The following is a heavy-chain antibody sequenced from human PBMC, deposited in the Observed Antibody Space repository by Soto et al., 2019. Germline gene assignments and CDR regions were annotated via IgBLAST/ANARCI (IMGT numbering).Heavy chain of an antibody. D-gene: IGHD6-6*01. CDR3: ARHTYSSSSWFDP. Sequence: GESLKISCEGSGYTFINYWIGWVRQMPGKGLEWIGRIDPSDSHINYSPAFRGHVTISADDSRVYLQWNSLKASDTASYYCARHTYSSSSWFDPWGPGTLVTVSS. V-gene: IGHV5-10-1*01. CDR1: GYTFINYW. CDR2: IDPSDSHI. J-gene: IGHJ5*02.